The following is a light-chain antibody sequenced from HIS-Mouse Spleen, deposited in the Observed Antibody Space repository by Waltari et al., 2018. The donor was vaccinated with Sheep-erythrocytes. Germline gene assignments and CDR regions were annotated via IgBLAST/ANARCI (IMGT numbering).Light chain of an antibody. CDR2: DVS. CDR3: CSYTGSYNHV. CDR1: SSDVGGYNY. V-gene: IGLV2-11*01. Sequence: QSALTQPRSVSGSPGPSVTIPCTGTSSDVGGYNYVPWYQQHPGKAPKLMIYDVSKRPSGVPDRFSGSKSGNTASLTISGLQAEDEADYYCCSYTGSYNHVFATGTKVTV. J-gene: IGLJ1*01.